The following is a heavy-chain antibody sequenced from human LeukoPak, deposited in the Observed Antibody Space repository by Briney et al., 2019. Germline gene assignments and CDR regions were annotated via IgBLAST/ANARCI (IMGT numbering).Heavy chain of an antibody. CDR3: ARYVMVRGVIGS. CDR1: GFTFSSYG. J-gene: IGHJ4*02. V-gene: IGHV3-33*01. D-gene: IGHD3-10*01. Sequence: GGSLRLSCAASGFTFSSYGMHWVRQAPGKGLEWVAAIWYDGSNKYYADSVKGRSTISRDNSKNTLYLQMNSLRAEDTAVYYCARYVMVRGVIGSWGQGTLVTVSS. CDR2: IWYDGSNK.